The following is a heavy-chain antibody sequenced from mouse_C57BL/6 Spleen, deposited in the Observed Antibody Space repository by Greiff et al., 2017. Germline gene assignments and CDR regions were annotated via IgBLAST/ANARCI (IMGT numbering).Heavy chain of an antibody. CDR1: GYNFKSYG. D-gene: IGHD1-1*01. CDR2: IYPRSGNT. CDR3: ARGDGSSFYAMDD. V-gene: IGHV1-81*01. Sequence: QVQLQQSGAELARPGASVKLSCKASGYNFKSYGISWVKQRTGQGLEWIGEIYPRSGNTYYNEKFKGQATLTADKSSSQAYMELRSLTSDDSAVYFCARGDGSSFYAMDDWGQGTSVTVSS. J-gene: IGHJ4*01.